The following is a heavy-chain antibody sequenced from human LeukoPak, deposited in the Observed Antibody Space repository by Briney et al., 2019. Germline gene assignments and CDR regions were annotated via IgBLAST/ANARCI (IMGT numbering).Heavy chain of an antibody. D-gene: IGHD5-12*01. Sequence: GEALEISCKASGYSFTNYWIGWVRQVPGKGLEWVGSTYPGDSDPKYSPSFQGQVTISADTSISTASQQWSSLRASNLAMYYCARYDTIVAGTVGTTSDYWGQGTLVTVSS. CDR2: TYPGDSDP. CDR3: ARYDTIVAGTVGTTSDY. CDR1: GYSFTNYW. J-gene: IGHJ4*02. V-gene: IGHV5-51*01.